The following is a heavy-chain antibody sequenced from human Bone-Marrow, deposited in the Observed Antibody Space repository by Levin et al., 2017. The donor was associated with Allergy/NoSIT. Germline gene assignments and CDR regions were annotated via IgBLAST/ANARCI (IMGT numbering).Heavy chain of an antibody. Sequence: ASVKVSCKASGYTFTSYAMNWVRQAPGQGLEWMGWINTNTGNPTYAQGFTGRFVFSLDTSVSTAYLQISSLKAEDTAVYYCARDAGGDIAARPGGDYWGQGTLVTVSS. CDR3: ARDAGGDIAARPGGDY. D-gene: IGHD6-6*01. J-gene: IGHJ4*02. V-gene: IGHV7-4-1*02. CDR1: GYTFTSYA. CDR2: INTNTGNP.